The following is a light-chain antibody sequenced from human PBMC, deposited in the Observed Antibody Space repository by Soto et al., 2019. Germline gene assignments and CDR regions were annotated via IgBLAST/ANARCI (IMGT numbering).Light chain of an antibody. CDR1: SGHSSYI. V-gene: IGLV4-60*03. CDR3: ETWDTNTRV. Sequence: QLVLTQSSSASASLGSSVKLTCTLSSGHSSYIIAWHQQQPWKAPRYLMKLEGSGSYNKGSGVPDRFSGSSSGADRYLTISNLQSEDEADYYCETWDTNTRVFGGGTKLTVL. CDR2: LEGSGSY. J-gene: IGLJ3*02.